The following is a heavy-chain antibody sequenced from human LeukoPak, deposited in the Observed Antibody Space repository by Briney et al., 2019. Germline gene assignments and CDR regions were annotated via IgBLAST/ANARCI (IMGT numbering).Heavy chain of an antibody. Sequence: PSETLSLTCTVSGGSISSYYWSWIRQHPGKGLEWIGYIYYSGSTYYNPSLKSRVTISVDTSKNQFSLKLSSVTAADTAVYYCARSIAAAGTTYFDYWGQGTLVTVSS. V-gene: IGHV4-59*06. CDR2: IYYSGST. CDR3: ARSIAAAGTTYFDY. J-gene: IGHJ4*02. D-gene: IGHD6-13*01. CDR1: GGSISSYY.